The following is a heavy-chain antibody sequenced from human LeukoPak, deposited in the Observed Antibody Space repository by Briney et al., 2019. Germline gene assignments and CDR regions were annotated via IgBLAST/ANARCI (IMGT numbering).Heavy chain of an antibody. CDR1: VGSILTTNW. Sequence: SSGTLSLTCTVSVGSILTTNWWSWVRQPPGKGLEWIGEVHLGGTSNYNPSLKSRVSMSIDNSKNQLALKLTSVTAADTAMYYCARESGAFSPFGFWGQGTLVTVSS. CDR2: VHLGGTS. V-gene: IGHV4-4*02. CDR3: ARESGAFSPFGF. J-gene: IGHJ4*02. D-gene: IGHD1-26*01.